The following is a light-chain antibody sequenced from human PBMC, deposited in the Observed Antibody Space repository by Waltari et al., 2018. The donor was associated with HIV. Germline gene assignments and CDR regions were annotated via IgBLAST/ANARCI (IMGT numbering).Light chain of an antibody. J-gene: IGLJ1*01. V-gene: IGLV2-23*02. CDR2: DVS. Sequence: QSALTQPASVSVSPGQSITISCTGTSSDVGGYNYISWYKQHPDTAPPLMLYDVSKRPSGGSKRVSGSKSGNTASLTSSGLQAEDEADYYCCSYAGSSTYVFGTGTKVTVL. CDR1: SSDVGGYNY. CDR3: CSYAGSSTYV.